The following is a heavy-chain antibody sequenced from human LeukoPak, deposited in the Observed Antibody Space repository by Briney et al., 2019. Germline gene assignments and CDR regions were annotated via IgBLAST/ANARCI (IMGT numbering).Heavy chain of an antibody. D-gene: IGHD6-6*01. CDR2: VSYDGSYK. Sequence: GGSLRLSCAAAGFTFSKFAMHWVRQAPGKGLEWVAVVSYDGSYKYYADSVKGRFTISRDNSKNTLYLQMNSLRAEDTAVYYCARVRAAARPGKYNWFDPWGQGTLVTVSS. J-gene: IGHJ5*02. CDR1: GFTFSKFA. V-gene: IGHV3-30*04. CDR3: ARVRAAARPGKYNWFDP.